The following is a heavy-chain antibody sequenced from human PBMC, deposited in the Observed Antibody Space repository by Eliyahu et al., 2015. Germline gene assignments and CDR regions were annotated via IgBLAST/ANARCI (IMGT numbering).Heavy chain of an antibody. CDR1: EXXFTSSS. V-gene: IGHV3-48*03. CDR2: ISSXGNHX. CDR3: ARTRFLKSYGMDA. D-gene: IGHD3-3*01. J-gene: IGHJ6*02. Sequence: EVRLVESGGGLTQPGGSLRLSFAVSEXXFTSSSFXWVRPVPGKGLEWVSYISSXGNHXFYADSVKGRFTLSRDNAKNSLFLQMNSLRDEDSAVYYCARTRFLKSYGMDAWGQGTTVTVSS.